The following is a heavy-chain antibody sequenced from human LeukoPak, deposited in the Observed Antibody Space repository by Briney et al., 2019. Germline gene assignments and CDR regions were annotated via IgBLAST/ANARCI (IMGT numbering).Heavy chain of an antibody. D-gene: IGHD1-1*01. CDR2: IKQDGSEK. CDR1: GFTFSTFW. CDR3: ARGGTFVSDY. V-gene: IGHV3-7*01. J-gene: IGHJ4*02. Sequence: GGSLRLSCAASGFTFSTFWISWVRQSPGKGLEWVANIKQDGSEKYYVDSMKGRFTVSRDNAKNSLYLQLDSLRAEDTAVYYCARGGTFVSDYWGQGTLVTVSS.